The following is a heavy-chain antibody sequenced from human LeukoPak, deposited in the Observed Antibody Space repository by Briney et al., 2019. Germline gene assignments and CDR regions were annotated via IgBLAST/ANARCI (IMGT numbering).Heavy chain of an antibody. CDR2: TYYRSKWYN. CDR1: GDSVSSNSAA. J-gene: IGHJ4*02. CDR3: ARATMIPRGFDY. V-gene: IGHV6-1*01. Sequence: SQTLSLTCAISGDSVSSNSAAWNWIRQFPSRGLEWLGRTYYRSKWYNDYAVSVKRRITINPDTSKNQLSLQLNSVTPEDTAVYYCARATMIPRGFDYWGQGTLVTVSS. D-gene: IGHD3-22*01.